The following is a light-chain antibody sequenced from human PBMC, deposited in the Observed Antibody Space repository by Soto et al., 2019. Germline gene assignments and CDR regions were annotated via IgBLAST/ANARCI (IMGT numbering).Light chain of an antibody. V-gene: IGKV3-15*01. CDR1: QSVGSH. J-gene: IGKJ1*01. CDR3: QQFNTWPRT. CDR2: GAS. Sequence: EIVMTQSPATLSVSPGEKATLSCRASQSVGSHLAWYQQKPGQAPRLLMSGASTRATGIPARFSGSGSGTEFTLTISSLQSEDFTVYYCQQFNTWPRTFGQGTRWIS.